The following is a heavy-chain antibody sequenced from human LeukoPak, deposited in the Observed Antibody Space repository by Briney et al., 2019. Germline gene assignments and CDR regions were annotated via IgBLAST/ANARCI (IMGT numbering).Heavy chain of an antibody. Sequence: GGSLRLSCAASGFTFSSYGMSWVRQAPGKGLEWVSAISGSGGSTYYADSVKGRFTISRDNAKNSLYLQMNSLRAEDTAVYYCAKGGGYEAQYYYYYLDVWGKGTTVTISS. CDR1: GFTFSSYG. J-gene: IGHJ6*03. CDR2: ISGSGGST. D-gene: IGHD5-12*01. CDR3: AKGGGYEAQYYYYYLDV. V-gene: IGHV3-23*01.